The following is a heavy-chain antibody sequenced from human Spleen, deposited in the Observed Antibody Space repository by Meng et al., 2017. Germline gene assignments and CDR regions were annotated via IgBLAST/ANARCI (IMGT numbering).Heavy chain of an antibody. CDR3: TRDRGRFT. CDR2: ISSSGTTT. J-gene: IGHJ3*01. CDR1: GFTFSGYE. V-gene: IGHV3-48*03. Sequence: GESLKISCAASGFTFSGYEMNWVRQAPGKGLEWVSYISSSGTTTYSADSVKGRFTISRHTSENTLYLQMDSLRPEDTAIYYCTRDRGRFTWGQGTKVTVSS. D-gene: IGHD3-16*02.